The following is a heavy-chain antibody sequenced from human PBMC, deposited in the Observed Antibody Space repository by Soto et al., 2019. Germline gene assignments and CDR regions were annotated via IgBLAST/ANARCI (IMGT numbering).Heavy chain of an antibody. V-gene: IGHV3-30-3*01. Sequence: GESLKISCAASGFTFSSYAMHWVRQAPGKGLEWVAVISYDGSNKYYADSVKGRFTISRDNSKNTLYLQMNSLRAEDTAVYYCASIGGSYYYYGMDVWGQGTTVTVSS. D-gene: IGHD3-16*01. CDR3: ASIGGSYYYYGMDV. CDR2: ISYDGSNK. J-gene: IGHJ6*02. CDR1: GFTFSSYA.